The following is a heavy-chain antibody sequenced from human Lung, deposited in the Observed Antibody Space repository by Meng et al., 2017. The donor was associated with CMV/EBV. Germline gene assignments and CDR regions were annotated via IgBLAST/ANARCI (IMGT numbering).Heavy chain of an antibody. CDR3: ARGPTPTISEGWFDP. J-gene: IGHJ5*02. CDR2: IYYSGST. D-gene: IGHD3-3*01. CDR1: GGSISSSAYY. Sequence: SETLSLXCTVSGGSISSSAYYWSWIRQHPGKGLEWIGYIYYSGSTYYNPSLKSRVTISVDTSNTQFSLTLSSVTAADTAVYYCARGPTPTISEGWFDPWGQGTLVTVSS. V-gene: IGHV4-31*03.